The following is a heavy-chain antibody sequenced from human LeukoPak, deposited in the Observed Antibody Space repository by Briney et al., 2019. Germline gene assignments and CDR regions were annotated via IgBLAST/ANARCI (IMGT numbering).Heavy chain of an antibody. D-gene: IGHD3-3*01. CDR2: INAGNGNT. CDR3: ARDGGSGEWFPYYYYYYMDV. Sequence: ASVKVSCKASGYTFTSYAMHWVRQAPGQRLEWMGWINAGNGNTKYSQEFQGRVTITRDTSASTAYVELSSLRSEDTAVYYCARDGGSGEWFPYYYYYYMDVWGKGTTVTVSS. V-gene: IGHV1-3*03. CDR1: GYTFTSYA. J-gene: IGHJ6*03.